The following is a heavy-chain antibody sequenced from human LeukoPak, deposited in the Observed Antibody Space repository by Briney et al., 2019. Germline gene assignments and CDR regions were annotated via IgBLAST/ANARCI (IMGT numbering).Heavy chain of an antibody. CDR1: GGSISSSSYY. D-gene: IGHD5-12*01. J-gene: IGHJ4*02. Sequence: SETLSLTCTVSGGSISSSSYYWGWIRQPPGKGLEWIGSIYYSGSTYYNPSLKSRVTISVDTSKNQFSLKLSSVTAADTAVYYCARRGVWWQRGIFDYWGQGTLVTVSS. CDR3: ARRGVWWQRGIFDY. CDR2: IYYSGST. V-gene: IGHV4-39*01.